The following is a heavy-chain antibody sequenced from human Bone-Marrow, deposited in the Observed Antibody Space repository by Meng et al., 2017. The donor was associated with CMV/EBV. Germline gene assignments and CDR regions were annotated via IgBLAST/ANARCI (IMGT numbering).Heavy chain of an antibody. J-gene: IGHJ6*02. V-gene: IGHV3-74*01. CDR3: ARRSNYYYYGTAG. Sequence: GGSLRLSCAASGFTFSSYWMHWVRQAPGKGLVWVSGINSDGSSTSYADSVKGRFTISRDTAKNTLYMQMNSLRADDTAVYYCARRSNYYYYGTAGWGQGTTVTVSS. D-gene: IGHD3-10*01. CDR1: GFTFSSYW. CDR2: INSDGSST.